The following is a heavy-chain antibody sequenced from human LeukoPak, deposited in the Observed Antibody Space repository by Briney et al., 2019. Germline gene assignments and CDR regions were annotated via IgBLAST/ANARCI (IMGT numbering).Heavy chain of an antibody. CDR2: ISSSGSSI. Sequence: GGSLRLSCAASGFTFRSYSMNWVRQAPGKGPEWVSSISSSGSSIYYADSVKGRFTISRDNAENSLYLQMNSLRAEDTAVYYCASGAGYSSSWYFDYWGQGTLVTVSS. D-gene: IGHD6-13*01. J-gene: IGHJ4*02. CDR1: GFTFRSYS. V-gene: IGHV3-21*01. CDR3: ASGAGYSSSWYFDY.